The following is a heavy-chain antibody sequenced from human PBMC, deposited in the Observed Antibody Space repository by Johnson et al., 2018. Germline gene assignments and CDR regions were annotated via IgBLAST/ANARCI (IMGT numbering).Heavy chain of an antibody. D-gene: IGHD2-2*01. CDR1: GFTFDDYT. CDR3: AKGCSSTSCYPYYYYYMDV. CDR2: ISWDGGST. V-gene: IGHV3-43*01. Sequence: VQLVDSGGVVVQPGGSLRLSCAASGFTFDDYTMHWVRQAPGKGLEWVSLISWDGGSTYYADSVKGRFTISRDNSKNSLYLQMNRLRTEDTALYYCAKGCSSTSCYPYYYYYMDVWCKGTTVTGSS. J-gene: IGHJ6*03.